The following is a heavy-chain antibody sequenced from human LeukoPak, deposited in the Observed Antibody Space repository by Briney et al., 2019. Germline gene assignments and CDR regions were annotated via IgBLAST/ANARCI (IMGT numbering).Heavy chain of an antibody. CDR3: ARGEEMATILDS. D-gene: IGHD5-24*01. Sequence: PSETLSLTCTVSGGSVSSGSYYWSWIRQPPGKGLEWIGYIYYSGSTNYNPSLKSRVTISVDTSKNQFSLELTSVTAADTAVYYCARGEEMATILDSWGQGTQVTVSS. J-gene: IGHJ4*02. CDR1: GGSVSSGSYY. CDR2: IYYSGST. V-gene: IGHV4-61*01.